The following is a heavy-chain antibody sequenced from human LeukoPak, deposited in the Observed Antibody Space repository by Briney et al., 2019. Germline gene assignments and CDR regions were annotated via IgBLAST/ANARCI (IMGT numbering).Heavy chain of an antibody. CDR3: AKDREGSGSYSIFDY. Sequence: GGSLRLSCAASAFTFSTYGMHWVRQAPGKGLEWVAFIRYDGVNKYYADSVKGRFTISRDNSKNTLYLQMNSLRAEDTAVYYCAKDREGSGSYSIFDYWGQGTLVTVSS. CDR1: AFTFSTYG. D-gene: IGHD3-10*01. J-gene: IGHJ4*02. CDR2: IRYDGVNK. V-gene: IGHV3-30*02.